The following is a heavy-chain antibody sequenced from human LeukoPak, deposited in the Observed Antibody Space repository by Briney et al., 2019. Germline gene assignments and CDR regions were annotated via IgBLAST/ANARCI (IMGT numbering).Heavy chain of an antibody. J-gene: IGHJ6*03. CDR3: AKAGGGYDFWSGYYEVGGYYYYYMDV. CDR2: ISGSGGST. D-gene: IGHD3-3*01. CDR1: GFTFSSYA. Sequence: GGSLRLSCAASGFTFSSYAMSWVRQAPGKGLEWVSAISGSGGSTYYADSVKGRFTISRDNSKNTLYLQMNSLRAEDTAVYYCAKAGGGYDFWSGYYEVGGYYYYYMDVWGKGTTVTVSS. V-gene: IGHV3-23*01.